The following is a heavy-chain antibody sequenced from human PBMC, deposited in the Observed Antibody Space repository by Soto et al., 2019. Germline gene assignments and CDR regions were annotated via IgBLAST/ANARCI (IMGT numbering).Heavy chain of an antibody. Sequence: QVQLVQSGAEVKKPGASVKVSCKASGYTFTDYYMHWVRQAPGQGLEWMGWINPNRGGTNYAQKFQCRVTMTRDTSISTAYMELNRLRSDDTAVYYCARDQSPSSGWPGMDVWGQGTTVTVSS. CDR3: ARDQSPSSGWPGMDV. CDR2: INPNRGGT. V-gene: IGHV1-2*02. D-gene: IGHD6-19*01. CDR1: GYTFTDYY. J-gene: IGHJ6*02.